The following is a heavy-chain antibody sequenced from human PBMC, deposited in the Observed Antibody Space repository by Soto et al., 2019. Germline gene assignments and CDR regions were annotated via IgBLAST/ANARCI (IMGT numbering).Heavy chain of an antibody. D-gene: IGHD6-13*01. Sequence: PSETLSLTCAVYGGSFRCYYWSWIRPAPGKGLEWIGEINHSGSTNYNPSLKSRVTISVDTSKNQFSLKLSSVTAADTAVYYCARGLPNRPYSSSWYGGGYYCDYCGRRTRGTFSS. CDR2: INHSGST. CDR1: GGSFRCYY. CDR3: ARGLPNRPYSSSWYGGGYYCDY. J-gene: IGHJ4*02. V-gene: IGHV4-34*01.